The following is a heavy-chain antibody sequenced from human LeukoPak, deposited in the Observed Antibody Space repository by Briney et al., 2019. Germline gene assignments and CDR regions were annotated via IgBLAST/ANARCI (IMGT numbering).Heavy chain of an antibody. CDR1: GFTFSSYA. CDR2: ISGSGGST. D-gene: IGHD6-19*01. Sequence: GGSLRVSCAASGFTFSSYAMSWVRQAPGKGVEWVSAISGSGGSTYYADSVKGRFTISRDNSKNTLYLQMNRLRAEDTAVYYCAKDLGSGWYGDSDYWGQGTLVTVSS. V-gene: IGHV3-23*01. CDR3: AKDLGSGWYGDSDY. J-gene: IGHJ4*02.